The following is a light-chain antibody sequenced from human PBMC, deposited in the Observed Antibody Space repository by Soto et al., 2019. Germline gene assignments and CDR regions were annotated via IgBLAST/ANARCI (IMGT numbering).Light chain of an antibody. V-gene: IGKV3-15*01. CDR3: QQYNNWPPWT. J-gene: IGKJ1*01. CDR2: GAS. CDR1: QSVSGN. Sequence: EIVMTQSPATLSVSPGERATLSCRASQSVSGNLAWYQQKPDQAPRLLIYGASTRATAIPARFSGSGSGTEFTLTISSLQSEDFAVYYCQQYNNWPPWTFGQGTKVEIK.